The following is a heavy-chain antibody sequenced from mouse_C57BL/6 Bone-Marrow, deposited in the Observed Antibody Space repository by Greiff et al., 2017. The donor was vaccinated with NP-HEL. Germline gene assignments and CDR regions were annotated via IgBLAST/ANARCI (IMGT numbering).Heavy chain of an antibody. CDR1: GYTFTSYG. Sequence: QVQLQQSGAELARPGASVKLSCKASGYTFTSYGISWVKQRTGQGLEWIGEIYPRSGNTYYNEKFKGKATLTADKSSSTAYMELRSLTSEDSAVYFCAREGAYGNYGAYWGQGTLVTVSA. J-gene: IGHJ3*01. D-gene: IGHD2-1*01. V-gene: IGHV1-81*01. CDR3: AREGAYGNYGAY. CDR2: IYPRSGNT.